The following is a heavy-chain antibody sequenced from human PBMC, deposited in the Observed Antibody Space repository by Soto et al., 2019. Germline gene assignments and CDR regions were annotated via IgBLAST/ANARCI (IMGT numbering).Heavy chain of an antibody. CDR3: AKDHFHGNGVFDGFDI. Sequence: PGGSLRLSCAAAGFTLHIHAMSWVRQAPGKGLEWVSTIGSTDIYYADSVKGRFTISRDNSKNMLFLQMNSLRADDTALYYCAKDHFHGNGVFDGFDIWGQGTMVTVSS. J-gene: IGHJ3*02. V-gene: IGHV3-23*01. CDR2: IGSTDI. D-gene: IGHD2-8*01. CDR1: GFTLHIHA.